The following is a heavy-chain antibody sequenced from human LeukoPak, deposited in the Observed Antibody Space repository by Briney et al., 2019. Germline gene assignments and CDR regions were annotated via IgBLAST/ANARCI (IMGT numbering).Heavy chain of an antibody. V-gene: IGHV3-13*04. Sequence: TGGSLRLSCAASGFALSSYDIHWVRQTTGKGLEWVSAIDTTGGTYYPGSVEGRFIISRDNVQNSFHLQMNSLRDADTAVYYCVREGFCGVDCPAYSDLWGRGTLVTVSS. CDR1: GFALSSYD. CDR2: IDTTGGT. J-gene: IGHJ2*01. D-gene: IGHD2-21*02. CDR3: VREGFCGVDCPAYSDL.